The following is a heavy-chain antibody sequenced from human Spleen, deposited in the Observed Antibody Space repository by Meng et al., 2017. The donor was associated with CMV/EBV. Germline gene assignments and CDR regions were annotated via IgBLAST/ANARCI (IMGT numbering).Heavy chain of an antibody. CDR2: FYYTGTS. CDR3: ARDIMVRGRAGVFDI. V-gene: IGHV4-59*01. D-gene: IGHD3-10*01. Sequence: SETLSLTCSVSGVSINTYHWSWIRQAPGKGLEWIGYFYYTGTSNYNTSLKSRVTMSVDASKNQFFLKLGSVTAADTAVYFCARDIMVRGRAGVFDIWGQGTMVTVSS. J-gene: IGHJ3*02. CDR1: GVSINTYH.